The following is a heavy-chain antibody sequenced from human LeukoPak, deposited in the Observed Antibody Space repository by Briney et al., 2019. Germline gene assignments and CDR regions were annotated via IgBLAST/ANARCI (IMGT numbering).Heavy chain of an antibody. CDR2: IFHIGVT. V-gene: IGHV4-4*02. CDR3: ARGGRSAFDI. CDR1: GGSISSDHW. J-gene: IGHJ3*02. Sequence: SETLSLTCAASGGSISSDHWWSWVRHPPGKILEWIGEIFHIGVTNYKPSLKSRVSMSVDNSRHQFSLNLRSVTAADTAVYFCARGGRSAFDIWGPGTKVIVSS.